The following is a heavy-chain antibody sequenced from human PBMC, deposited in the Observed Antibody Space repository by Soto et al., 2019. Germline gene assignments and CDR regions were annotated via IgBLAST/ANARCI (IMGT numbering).Heavy chain of an antibody. J-gene: IGHJ4*02. CDR3: ARTQHTMIVVPLEGRSYYFDY. CDR2: IIPIFGTA. D-gene: IGHD3-22*01. V-gene: IGHV1-69*13. CDR1: GGTFSSYA. Sequence: WASVKVSGKASGGTFSSYAISWVRQAPGQGLEWMGGIIPIFGTANYAQKFQGRVTITADESTSTAYMELSSLRSEDTAVYYCARTQHTMIVVPLEGRSYYFDYWGQGTLVTVSS.